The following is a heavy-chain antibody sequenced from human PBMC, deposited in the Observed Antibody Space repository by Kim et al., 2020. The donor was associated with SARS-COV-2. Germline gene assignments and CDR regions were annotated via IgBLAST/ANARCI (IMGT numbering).Heavy chain of an antibody. J-gene: IGHJ1*01. CDR3: ARDLADCVGDCCYR. CDR1: GFTFSNYW. Sequence: GGSLRLSCAASGFTFSNYWMHWVRQAPGRGLVWVSRIKSDGSVTTYADSVKGRFTISRDNAKNTLYLQMNSLRAEDTAVYYCARDLADCVGDCCYRWGQG. CDR2: IKSDGSVT. V-gene: IGHV3-74*01. D-gene: IGHD2-21*02.